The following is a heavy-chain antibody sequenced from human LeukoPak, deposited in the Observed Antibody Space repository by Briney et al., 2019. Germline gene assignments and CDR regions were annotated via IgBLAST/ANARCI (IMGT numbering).Heavy chain of an antibody. Sequence: PSETLSLTCTVSGGSISSYYWSWIRQPPGEGLEWIGYIYYSGSTNYNPSLKSRVTISVDTSKNQFSLKLSSVTAADTAVYYCARDVVRGGRAFDIWGQGTMVTVSS. D-gene: IGHD3-10*01. CDR2: IYYSGST. J-gene: IGHJ3*02. CDR1: GGSISSYY. CDR3: ARDVVRGGRAFDI. V-gene: IGHV4-59*01.